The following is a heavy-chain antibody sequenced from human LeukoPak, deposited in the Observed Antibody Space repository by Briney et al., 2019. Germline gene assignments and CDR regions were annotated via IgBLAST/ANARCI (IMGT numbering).Heavy chain of an antibody. D-gene: IGHD6-19*01. Sequence: SGGSLRLSCAASGFTVSNNYMSWVRQAPGKGLEWVSVLYSGGTTYYADSVKGRFTISRDTSKNTLYLQMNSLRAEDTAVYYCARANSYSSGWYPHAFDIWGQGTMVTVSS. CDR1: GFTVSNNY. J-gene: IGHJ3*02. CDR3: ARANSYSSGWYPHAFDI. CDR2: LYSGGTT. V-gene: IGHV3-53*01.